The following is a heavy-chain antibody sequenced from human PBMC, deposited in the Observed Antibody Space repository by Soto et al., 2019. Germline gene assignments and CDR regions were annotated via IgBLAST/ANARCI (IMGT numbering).Heavy chain of an antibody. CDR1: GFTFSDSA. Sequence: GSLRLSCAASGFTFSDSAVHWVRQASGKGLEWVGRIKSRADNFATAYAASVNGRFTIFRDDSKSTAYLQMNSLKTEDTAVYYCCRPIYYNNLAPHWGQGTLVTLSS. D-gene: IGHD3-10*01. CDR3: CRPIYYNNLAPH. J-gene: IGHJ4*02. V-gene: IGHV3-73*01. CDR2: IKSRADNFAT.